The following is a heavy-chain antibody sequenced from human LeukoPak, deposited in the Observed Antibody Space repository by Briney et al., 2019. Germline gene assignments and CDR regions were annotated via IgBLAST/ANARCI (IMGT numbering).Heavy chain of an antibody. J-gene: IGHJ4*02. CDR3: ARVGPVRTYFDY. CDR2: INWNGGST. D-gene: IGHD3/OR15-3a*01. CDR1: GFTFDDYG. V-gene: IGHV3-20*04. Sequence: GGSLRLSCAASGFTFDDYGMSWVRQAPGKGLEWVSGINWNGGSTGYADPVKDRFTISRDSAKNSLYLQMNSLRAEDTALYYCARVGPVRTYFDYWGQGTLVTVSS.